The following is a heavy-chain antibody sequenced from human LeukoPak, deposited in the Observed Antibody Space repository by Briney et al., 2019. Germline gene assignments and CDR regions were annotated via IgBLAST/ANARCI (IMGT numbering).Heavy chain of an antibody. CDR2: IYYSGST. Sequence: SETLSLTCTVSGGSISSSSYYWGWIRQPPGKGLEWIGSIYYSGSTYYNPSLKSRVTISVDTSKNQFSLKLSSVTAADTAVYYCARQRTYYYDSSGYYPYYFDYWGQGTLVTVSS. CDR1: GGSISSSSYY. CDR3: ARQRTYYYDSSGYYPYYFDY. D-gene: IGHD3-22*01. J-gene: IGHJ4*02. V-gene: IGHV4-39*01.